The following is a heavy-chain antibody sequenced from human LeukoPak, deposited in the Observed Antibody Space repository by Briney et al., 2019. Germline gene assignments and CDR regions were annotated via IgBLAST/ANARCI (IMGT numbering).Heavy chain of an antibody. Sequence: GGSLRLSCAASGFIFNNYWMHWVRQAPGKGLVWVSRINTDGSATTYADSVKGRFTISRDNAKNTLYLQMNSLRAGDTAVYYCARDFGRITMSHWGQGTLVTVSS. CDR2: INTDGSAT. J-gene: IGHJ4*02. V-gene: IGHV3-74*03. CDR1: GFIFNNYW. CDR3: ARDFGRITMSH. D-gene: IGHD3-10*02.